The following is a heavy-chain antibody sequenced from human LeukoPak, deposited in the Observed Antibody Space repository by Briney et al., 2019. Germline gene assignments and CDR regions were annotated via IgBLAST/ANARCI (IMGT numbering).Heavy chain of an antibody. CDR2: INPNSGGT. CDR3: AREFASRTTGTTLDY. J-gene: IGHJ4*02. D-gene: IGHD1-1*01. CDR1: GYTFTGYY. V-gene: IGHV1-2*02. Sequence: ASVKVSCKASGYTFTGYYMHWLRQAPGQGLDWMAWINPNSGGTNYAQKFQGRVTMTRDTSISTAYMELSRLRSDDTAVYYCAREFASRTTGTTLDYWGQGTLVTVSS.